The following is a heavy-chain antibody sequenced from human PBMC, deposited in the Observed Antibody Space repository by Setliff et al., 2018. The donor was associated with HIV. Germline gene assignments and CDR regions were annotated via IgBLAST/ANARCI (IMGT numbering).Heavy chain of an antibody. Sequence: ASVKVSCKASGYVFSDFYIHWIRQAPGQGLEWAGRINSKSGFTYIAQKFRDRVTMTRDTLKSTVYMEVSSLTPDDTAVYYCTRSNFDVFNRNWFDPWGQGTLVTVS. CDR2: INSKSGFT. CDR1: GYVFSDFY. V-gene: IGHV1-2*06. D-gene: IGHD3-10*02. J-gene: IGHJ5*02. CDR3: TRSNFDVFNRNWFDP.